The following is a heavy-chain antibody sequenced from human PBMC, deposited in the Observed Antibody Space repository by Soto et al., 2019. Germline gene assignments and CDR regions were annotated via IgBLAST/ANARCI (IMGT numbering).Heavy chain of an antibody. CDR1: GFTFSSYS. Sequence: GGSLRLSCAASGFTFSSYSMNWVRQAPGKGLEWVSSISSSSSYIYYADSVKGRFTISRDNAKNSLYLQMNSLRAEDTAVYYCARDVRERGPRPHYYYYYMDVWGKGTTVTVSS. J-gene: IGHJ6*03. CDR2: ISSSSSYI. CDR3: ARDVRERGPRPHYYYYYMDV. V-gene: IGHV3-21*01.